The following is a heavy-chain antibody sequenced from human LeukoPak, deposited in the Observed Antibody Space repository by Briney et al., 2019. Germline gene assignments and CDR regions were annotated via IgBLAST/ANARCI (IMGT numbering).Heavy chain of an antibody. CDR2: IYYSGST. V-gene: IGHV4-59*08. CDR1: GGSISGYY. CDR3: ARHLKAFDF. J-gene: IGHJ3*01. Sequence: SETLSLTCTVSGGSISGYYWSWIRQSPGKGLECIGYIYYSGSTNYNPSLKSRVTLSVETSKNQFSLKLTSATTADTAVYYCARHLKAFDFWGQGTTVTVSS.